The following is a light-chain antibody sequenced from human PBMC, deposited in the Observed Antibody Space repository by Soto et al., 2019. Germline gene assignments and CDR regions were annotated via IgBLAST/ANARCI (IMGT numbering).Light chain of an antibody. Sequence: EIVLTQSPGTLSLSPGGRATLSCRASQSVSSSYLAWYQQKPGQAPRLLIYGASSRPTGIPDRFSGSGSGTEFTLTISRLQPEDFEMYYCQQYSDSPPTFGQGTKVDI. CDR3: QQYSDSPPT. J-gene: IGKJ1*01. CDR1: QSVSSSY. V-gene: IGKV3-20*01. CDR2: GAS.